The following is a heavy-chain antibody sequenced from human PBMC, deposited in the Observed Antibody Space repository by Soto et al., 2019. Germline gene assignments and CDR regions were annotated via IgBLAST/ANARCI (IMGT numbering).Heavy chain of an antibody. CDR1: GFTFSDYY. J-gene: IGHJ6*03. CDR3: ARDPAVMGYYYMDV. CDR2: ISSSGSTI. D-gene: IGHD2-21*01. Sequence: GGSLRLSCAASGFTFSDYYMSWIRQAPGKGLEWVSYISSSGSTIYYADSVKGRFTISRDNAKNSLYLQMNSLRAEDTAVYYCARDPAVMGYYYMDVWGKGTTVTVSS. V-gene: IGHV3-11*01.